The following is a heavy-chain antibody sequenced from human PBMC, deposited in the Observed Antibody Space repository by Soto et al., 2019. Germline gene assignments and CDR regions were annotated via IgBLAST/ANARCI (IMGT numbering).Heavy chain of an antibody. CDR2: INPSGGST. CDR1: GYTFTSYY. CDR3: ARDYRFNWFDP. D-gene: IGHD4-4*01. Sequence: ASVKVSCKASGYTFTSYYMHWARQAPGQGLEWMGIINPSGGSTSYAQKFQGRVTMTRDTSTSTVYMELSSLRSEDTAVYYCARDYRFNWFDPWGQGTLVTVSS. J-gene: IGHJ5*02. V-gene: IGHV1-46*01.